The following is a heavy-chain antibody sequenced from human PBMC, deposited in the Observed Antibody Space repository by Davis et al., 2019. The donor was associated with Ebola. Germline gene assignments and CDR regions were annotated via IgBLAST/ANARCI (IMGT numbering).Heavy chain of an antibody. D-gene: IGHD4-11*01. CDR1: GFTFSDYY. Sequence: PGGSLRLSCAASGFTFSDYYMSWIRQAPGKGLEWVSYISGSGTTFYCADSVKGRFTISRDESKNTLFLQVKSPRTEDTAMYYCARVDYSNHGACFDHWGQGSLVTVSS. V-gene: IGHV3-11*04. J-gene: IGHJ4*02. CDR3: ARVDYSNHGACFDH. CDR2: ISGSGTTF.